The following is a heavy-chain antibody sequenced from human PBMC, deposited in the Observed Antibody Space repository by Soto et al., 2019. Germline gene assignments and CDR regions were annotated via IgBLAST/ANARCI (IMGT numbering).Heavy chain of an antibody. J-gene: IGHJ4*02. CDR3: ASGRVGYFDY. V-gene: IGHV3-53*01. CDR2: IDRGGST. D-gene: IGHD1-26*01. CDR1: GFTVSSNF. Sequence: EVQLVESGGGLVQPGGSLRLSCAASGFTVSSNFMSWVRQAPGQGLEWVSVIDRGGSTYYADSVKGRLSIFRDNSKNTLYVQMNSLRAEDTAVYDCASGRVGYFDYWGQGTPVTVSS.